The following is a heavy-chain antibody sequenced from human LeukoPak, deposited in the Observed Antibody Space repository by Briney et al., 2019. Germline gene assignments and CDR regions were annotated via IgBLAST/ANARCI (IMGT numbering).Heavy chain of an antibody. J-gene: IGHJ3*02. Sequence: SETLSLTCAVYGGSFSGYYWSWIRQPPGKGLEWIGEINYSRSTNYNPSLKSRVTISVDTPKNQFSLKLSSVTAEDTAVYYCASHAFDIWGQGTMVTVSS. CDR2: INYSRST. CDR3: ASHAFDI. CDR1: GGSFSGYY. V-gene: IGHV4-34*01.